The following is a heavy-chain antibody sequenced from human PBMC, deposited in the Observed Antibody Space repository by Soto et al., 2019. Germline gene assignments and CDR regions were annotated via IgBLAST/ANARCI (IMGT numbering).Heavy chain of an antibody. D-gene: IGHD6-6*01. CDR2: IYYSGST. V-gene: IGHV4-59*08. Sequence: SETLSLTCTVSGGSISSYYWSWIRQPPGKGLEWIGYIYYSGSTNYNPSLKSRVTISVDTSKNQFSLKLSSVTAADTAVYYCARDKIAAPTWGNYYYYYGMDVWGQGTTVTVSS. J-gene: IGHJ6*02. CDR3: ARDKIAAPTWGNYYYYYGMDV. CDR1: GGSISSYY.